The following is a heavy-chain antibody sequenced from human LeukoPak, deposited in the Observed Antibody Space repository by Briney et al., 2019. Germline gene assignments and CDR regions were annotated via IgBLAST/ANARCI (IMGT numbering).Heavy chain of an antibody. CDR3: AREVIGGNSA. CDR1: VFSLSSYN. J-gene: IGHJ4*02. D-gene: IGHD4-23*01. Sequence: GGTLRLSCTASVFSLSSYNTNWVPHALGKGLEWVSSFSSSSSYIYYADSLKGRITISRDNAKRSLYLQMKSLRTEDTAVYYCAREVIGGNSAWGQGTLVTVSS. V-gene: IGHV3-21*01. CDR2: FSSSSSYI.